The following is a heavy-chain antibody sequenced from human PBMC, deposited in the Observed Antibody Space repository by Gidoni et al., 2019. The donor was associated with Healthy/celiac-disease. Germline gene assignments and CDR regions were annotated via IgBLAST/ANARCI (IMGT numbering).Heavy chain of an antibody. Sequence: QVQLQQWGAGLLKPSETLSLTCAVYGGSFRGYYWRWIRPPPGKGLEWIGEINHSGSTHYNPSLKSRVTISVDTSKNQFSLKLGSVTAADTAVYYCAMSTVTSVQDAFDIWGQGTMVTVSS. CDR3: AMSTVTSVQDAFDI. CDR2: INHSGST. J-gene: IGHJ3*02. D-gene: IGHD4-17*01. V-gene: IGHV4-34*01. CDR1: GGSFRGYY.